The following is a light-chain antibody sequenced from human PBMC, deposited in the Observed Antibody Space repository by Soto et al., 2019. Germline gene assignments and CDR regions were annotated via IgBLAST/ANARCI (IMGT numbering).Light chain of an antibody. J-gene: IGKJ5*01. CDR3: KQYNNWPPGIT. CDR1: QSVASN. CDR2: TAS. V-gene: IGKV3-15*01. Sequence: EIVMTQSPATLSVSPGERATLSCRSSQSVASNLAWYQQKPGQAPRLLIYTASTRATGIPARFSGSGSGTEFTLTISSLQSEDFAIYYCKQYNNWPPGITFGQGTRLEIK.